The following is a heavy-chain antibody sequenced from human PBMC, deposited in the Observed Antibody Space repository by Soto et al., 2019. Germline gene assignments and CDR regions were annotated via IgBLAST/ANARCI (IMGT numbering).Heavy chain of an antibody. Sequence: QVQLVESGGGVVQPGRSLRLSCAASGFTFSSYGMHWVRQAPGKGLEWVAVIWYDGSNKYYADSVKSRFTISRDNSKNTLYLQMNRLRAEDTAVYYCARDHAYDYYMDVWGKGTTVTVSS. J-gene: IGHJ6*03. CDR1: GFTFSSYG. V-gene: IGHV3-33*01. CDR3: ARDHAYDYYMDV. CDR2: IWYDGSNK.